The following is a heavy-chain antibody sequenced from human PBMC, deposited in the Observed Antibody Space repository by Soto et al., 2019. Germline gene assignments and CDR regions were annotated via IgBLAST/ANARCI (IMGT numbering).Heavy chain of an antibody. J-gene: IGHJ6*02. D-gene: IGHD2-21*01. Sequence: QVQLQQWGAGLLKPSETLSLTCAVYGGSFSGFYWSWIRQPPGKGLEWIGDINQSGSTNYSPSLKSRVTISVDTSKNQFSLKLSSVTAADTAVYFCARGRVGRGDYPGRYYYGMDVWGQGTTVTVSS. V-gene: IGHV4-34*01. CDR1: GGSFSGFY. CDR3: ARGRVGRGDYPGRYYYGMDV. CDR2: INQSGST.